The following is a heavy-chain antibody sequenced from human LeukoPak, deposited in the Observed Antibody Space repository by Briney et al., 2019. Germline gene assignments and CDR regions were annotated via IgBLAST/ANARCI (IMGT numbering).Heavy chain of an antibody. CDR2: ISSSGNTM. CDR3: AKPYLDY. V-gene: IGHV3-48*03. CDR1: GFSFSNYE. Sequence: PGGSLRLSCAASGFSFSNYEMNWVRQAPGKGLEWVSFISSSGNTMYYADSEKGRFTVSRDNAKKSLFLQMNSLRVEDTAVYFCAKPYLDYWGQGTLVTVSS. J-gene: IGHJ4*02.